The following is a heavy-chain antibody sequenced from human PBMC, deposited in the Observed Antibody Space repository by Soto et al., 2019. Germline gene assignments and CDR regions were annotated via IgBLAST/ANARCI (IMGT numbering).Heavy chain of an antibody. CDR3: ARELTTAILDY. Sequence: PSETLSLTCTVSGGSISSGGYYWSWIRQHPGKGLEWIGYIYYSGSTYYNPSLKSRVTISVDTSKNQFSLELSSVTSADTAVYYCARELTTAILDYWGQGTLVTVSS. J-gene: IGHJ4*02. CDR2: IYYSGST. D-gene: IGHD4-17*01. V-gene: IGHV4-31*03. CDR1: GGSISSGGYY.